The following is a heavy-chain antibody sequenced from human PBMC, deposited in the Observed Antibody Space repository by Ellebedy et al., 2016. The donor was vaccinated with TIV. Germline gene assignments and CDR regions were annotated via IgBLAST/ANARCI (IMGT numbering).Heavy chain of an antibody. CDR3: ARATQYSYGNIYLDY. CDR1: GFTFSNSL. D-gene: IGHD1-26*01. V-gene: IGHV3-21*01. Sequence: GESLKISCAASGFTFSNSLMEWVRQAPGKGLEWVSSITPSSSHIYYADSVKGRFTISRDNAQNSLYLQMSSLRPEDTAIYYCARATQYSYGNIYLDYWGQGTLVTVSS. CDR2: ITPSSSHI. J-gene: IGHJ4*02.